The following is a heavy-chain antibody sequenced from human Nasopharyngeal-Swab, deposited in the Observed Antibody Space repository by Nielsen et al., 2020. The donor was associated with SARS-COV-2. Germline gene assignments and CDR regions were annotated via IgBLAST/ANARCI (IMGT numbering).Heavy chain of an antibody. D-gene: IGHD3-22*01. V-gene: IGHV1-8*02. CDR2: MNPNSGNT. CDR1: GYTFTAYY. CDR3: ARTPPYYYDSSGPVVFDY. Sequence: ASVKVSCKASGYTFTAYYMHWVRQAPGQGLEWMGWMNPNSGNTGYAQKFQGRVTMTRNTSISTAYMELSSLRSEDTAVYYCARTPPYYYDSSGPVVFDYWGQGTLVTVSS. J-gene: IGHJ4*02.